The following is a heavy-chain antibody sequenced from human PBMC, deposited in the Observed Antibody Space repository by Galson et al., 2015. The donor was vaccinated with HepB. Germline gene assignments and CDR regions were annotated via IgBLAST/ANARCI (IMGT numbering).Heavy chain of an antibody. V-gene: IGHV3-23*01. CDR2: ISGSGGST. Sequence: LRLSCAASGFTFSSYAMSWVRQAPGKGLEWVSAISGSGGSTYYADSVKGRFTISRDNSKNTLYLQMNSLRAEDTAVYYCAKTWWPDYYFDYWGQGTLVTVSS. CDR1: GFTFSSYA. J-gene: IGHJ4*02. CDR3: AKTWWPDYYFDY. D-gene: IGHD2-8*02.